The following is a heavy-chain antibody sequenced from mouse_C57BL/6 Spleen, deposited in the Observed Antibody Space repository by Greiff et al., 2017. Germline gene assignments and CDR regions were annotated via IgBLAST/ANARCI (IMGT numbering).Heavy chain of an antibody. CDR3: ARNDYDGYFDV. J-gene: IGHJ1*03. Sequence: QVHVKQSGAELVKPGASVKISCKASGYAFSSYWMNWVKQRPGTGLEWIGQIYPGDGDTNYNGKFKGKATLTADKSSSTAYMQLSSLTSEDSAVYFCARNDYDGYFDVWGTGTTVTVSS. CDR1: GYAFSSYW. CDR2: IYPGDGDT. V-gene: IGHV1-80*01. D-gene: IGHD2-4*01.